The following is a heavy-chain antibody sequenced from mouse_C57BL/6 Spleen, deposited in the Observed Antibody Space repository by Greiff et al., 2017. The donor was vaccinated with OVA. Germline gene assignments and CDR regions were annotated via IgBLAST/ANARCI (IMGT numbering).Heavy chain of an antibody. D-gene: IGHD1-1*01. CDR2: IWSGGST. J-gene: IGHJ3*01. CDR3: ARGGSSYAWFAY. CDR1: GFSLTSYG. V-gene: IGHV2-2*01. Sequence: VKLMESGPGLVQPSQSLSITCTVSGFSLTSYGVHWVRQSPGKGLEWLGVIWSGGSTDYNAAFISRLSISKDNSKSQVFFKMNSLQADDTAIYYCARGGSSYAWFAYWGQGTLVTVSA.